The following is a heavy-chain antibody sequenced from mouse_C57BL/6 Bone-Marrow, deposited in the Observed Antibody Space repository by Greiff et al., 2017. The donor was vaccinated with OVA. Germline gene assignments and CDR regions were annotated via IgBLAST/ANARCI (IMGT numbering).Heavy chain of an antibody. CDR1: GYAFTNYL. J-gene: IGHJ2*01. Sequence: VQLQQSGAELVRPGTSVKVSCKASGYAFTNYLIEWVKQRPGQGLEWIGVINPGSGGTNYNEKFKSKATLTVDKSSSTAYMQLSSLTSEDSAVYYCVLPYYFDYWGQGTTLTVSS. D-gene: IGHD5-5*01. V-gene: IGHV1-54*01. CDR3: VLPYYFDY. CDR2: INPGSGGT.